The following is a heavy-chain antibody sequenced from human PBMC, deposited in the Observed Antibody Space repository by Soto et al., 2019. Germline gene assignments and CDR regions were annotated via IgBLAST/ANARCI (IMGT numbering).Heavy chain of an antibody. Sequence: QITLKESGPTLVKPTQTLTVTCTFSGFSLSTSGMGVGWIRQPPGKALEWFAPIYWNDDKYYSPSLKSRLTITKDTPKNHVFLTMTNIGPVDAGTYYCAHTWYSSSSIYFDYWGQGTLVTVSS. CDR3: AHTWYSSSSIYFDY. CDR1: GFSLSTSGMG. CDR2: IYWNDDK. D-gene: IGHD6-6*01. J-gene: IGHJ4*02. V-gene: IGHV2-5*01.